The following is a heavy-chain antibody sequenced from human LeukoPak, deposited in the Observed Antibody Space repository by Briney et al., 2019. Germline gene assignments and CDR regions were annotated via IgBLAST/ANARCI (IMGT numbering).Heavy chain of an antibody. D-gene: IGHD5-12*01. CDR2: VVPMFGIR. J-gene: IGHJ4*02. CDR3: ATEPSRSYSFDHLDF. Sequence: SVKVSCKTSGGTFNNYAISWVRQAPGQGLEWMGRVVPMFGIRNYPQTFRGRVNITADKATNTVHMELRSLRAEDTAIYYCATEPSRSYSFDHLDFWGLGTPVTVSS. CDR1: GGTFNNYA. V-gene: IGHV1-69*04.